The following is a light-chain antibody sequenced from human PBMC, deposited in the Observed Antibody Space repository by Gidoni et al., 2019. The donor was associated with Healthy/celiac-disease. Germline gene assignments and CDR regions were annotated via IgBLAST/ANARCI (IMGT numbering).Light chain of an antibody. CDR1: KLGDKY. CDR3: QAWDSSTVV. CDR2: QDS. V-gene: IGLV3-1*01. Sequence: SYELTQPPSVPAPPGQTASITRSGDKLGDKYACWYQQKPGQSPVLVIYQDSKRPSGIPERFSGSNSGNTATLTISGTQAMDEADYYCQAWDSSTVVFGGGTKLTVL. J-gene: IGLJ2*01.